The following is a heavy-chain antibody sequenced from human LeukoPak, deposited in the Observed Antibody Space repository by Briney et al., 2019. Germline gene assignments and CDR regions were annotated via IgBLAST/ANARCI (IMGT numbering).Heavy chain of an antibody. J-gene: IGHJ6*03. CDR3: ARDQRPYYDFWSGYLPNYYYYYMDV. V-gene: IGHV4-59*01. CDR1: GGSISSYY. Sequence: SETLSLTCTVSGGSISSYYWSWIRQPPGKGLEWIGYIYYSGSTNYNPSLKSRVTISVDTSMNQFSLKLSSVTAADTAVYYCARDQRPYYDFWSGYLPNYYYYYMDVWGKGTTVTVSS. CDR2: IYYSGST. D-gene: IGHD3-3*01.